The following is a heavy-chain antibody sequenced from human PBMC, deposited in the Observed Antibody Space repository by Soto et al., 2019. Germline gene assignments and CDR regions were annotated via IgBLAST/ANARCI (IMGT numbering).Heavy chain of an antibody. CDR2: INHSGST. CDR1: GWSFSGYY. J-gene: IGHJ6*03. D-gene: IGHD1-26*01. CDR3: ARGVGSLFSKYYYYYMDV. Sequence: SETLSLTCAFYGWSFSGYYWSLIRQPPGKGLEWIGEINHSGSTNYNPSLKGRVTISVDTSKNQFSLKLSSVTAADTAVYYCARGVGSLFSKYYYYYMDVWGKGTTVTVSS. V-gene: IGHV4-34*01.